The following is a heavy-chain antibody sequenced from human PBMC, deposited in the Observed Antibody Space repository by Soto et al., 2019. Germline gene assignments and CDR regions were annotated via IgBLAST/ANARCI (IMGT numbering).Heavy chain of an antibody. CDR2: IDPSDSYT. CDR3: AREMGYCSSTSCPGGGMDV. V-gene: IGHV5-10-1*01. Sequence: PVESLKISCNGSGYSFTSYWISWVRQMPGKGLEWMGRIDPSDSYTNYSPSFQGHVTISADKSISTAYLQWSSLKASDTAMYYCAREMGYCSSTSCPGGGMDVWGQGTTVTVSS. CDR1: GYSFTSYW. J-gene: IGHJ6*02. D-gene: IGHD2-2*01.